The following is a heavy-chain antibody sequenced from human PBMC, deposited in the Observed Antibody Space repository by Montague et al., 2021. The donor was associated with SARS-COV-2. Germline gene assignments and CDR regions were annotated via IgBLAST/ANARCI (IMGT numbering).Heavy chain of an antibody. CDR1: GLSLSTRTVG. D-gene: IGHD6-6*01. J-gene: IGHJ4*02. Sequence: VKPTQTLTLTCTFSGLSLSTRTVGVGWIRQPPGKALEWLALIYWDDDKRYSPSLKSRLTITKVTSKNQVVLTMTNMDPVDTATYYCAHRLPAVAAFDYWGQGTLVTVSS. CDR2: IYWDDDK. V-gene: IGHV2-5*02. CDR3: AHRLPAVAAFDY.